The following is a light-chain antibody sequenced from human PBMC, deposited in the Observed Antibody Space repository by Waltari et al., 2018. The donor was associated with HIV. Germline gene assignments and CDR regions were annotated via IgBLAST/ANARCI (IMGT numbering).Light chain of an antibody. J-gene: IGKJ4*01. CDR2: GAS. CDR3: QQYNNWPLT. V-gene: IGKV3-15*01. Sequence: EIVMTQSPATLSVSPGERATLSCRASQSVTSTLAWYQQKPGQAPRLIIYGASTRATGIPAGFSGSGSGTEFSLTISSLQSEDFAVYYCQQYNNWPLTFGGGTKVGIK. CDR1: QSVTST.